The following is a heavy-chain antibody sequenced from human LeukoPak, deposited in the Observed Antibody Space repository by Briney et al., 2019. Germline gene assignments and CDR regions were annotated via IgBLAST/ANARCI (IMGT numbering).Heavy chain of an antibody. CDR2: IGGSGAIT. CDR1: GFTFSSHG. D-gene: IGHD6-13*01. V-gene: IGHV3-23*01. Sequence: GGSLRLSCAASGFTFSSHGMNWVRQAPGKGLEWVSGIGGSGAITWYAESVKGRFTISRDNSKNTLYLQMNSLRAEDTAVYYCAKDWAAAGIVREYWGQGTLVTVSS. J-gene: IGHJ4*02. CDR3: AKDWAAAGIVREY.